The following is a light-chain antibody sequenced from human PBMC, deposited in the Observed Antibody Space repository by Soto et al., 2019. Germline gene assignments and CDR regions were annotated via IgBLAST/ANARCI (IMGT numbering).Light chain of an antibody. CDR3: QQYSNLIT. CDR2: GAS. CDR1: QNIRNL. J-gene: IGKJ5*01. V-gene: IGKV1-5*01. Sequence: DIQLTQSPSTLSAAVGDSVTITCRASQNIRNLLAWYQQKPGKAPKLLIYGASTLQSGVPSRFSGSGSGTYFSFTISSLQPEDFATYYCQQYSNLITFGQGTRLE.